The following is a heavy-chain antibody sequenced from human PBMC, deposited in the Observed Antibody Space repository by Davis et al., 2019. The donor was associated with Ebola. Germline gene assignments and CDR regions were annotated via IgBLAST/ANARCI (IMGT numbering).Heavy chain of an antibody. Sequence: PGGSLRLSCAASGFTFSDYAMTWVRQAPGKGLEWVSALSGSGGTTYYADSVKGRFTISRDNSKNTLSLQMNSLRREDTAIYYCVKGGAWQFVRYFHHWGQGTLVTVSS. V-gene: IGHV3-23*01. CDR3: VKGGAWQFVRYFHH. D-gene: IGHD3-16*01. J-gene: IGHJ1*01. CDR1: GFTFSDYA. CDR2: LSGSGGTT.